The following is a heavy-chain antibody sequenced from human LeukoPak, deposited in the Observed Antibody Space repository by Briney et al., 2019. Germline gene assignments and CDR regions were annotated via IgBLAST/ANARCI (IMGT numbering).Heavy chain of an antibody. J-gene: IGHJ3*02. Sequence: ASVKVSCKASGYTFTTYYMHWVRQAPGQGLEWMGVINPSGGSTTYAQKFQGRVTMTEDTSTDTAYMELSSLRSEDTAVYYCATGPKKVLRAFDIWGQGTMVTVSS. CDR2: INPSGGST. CDR1: GYTFTTYY. CDR3: ATGPKKVLRAFDI. V-gene: IGHV1-46*01.